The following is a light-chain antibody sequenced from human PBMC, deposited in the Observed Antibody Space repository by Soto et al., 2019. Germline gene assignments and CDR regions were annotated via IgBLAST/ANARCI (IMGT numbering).Light chain of an antibody. V-gene: IGKV3-20*01. CDR2: GAS. J-gene: IGKJ4*01. CDR1: QSVSSRY. CDR3: QQYGSSPPIT. Sequence: EIVLTQSPGTLSLSPGERATLSCRASQSVSSRYLAWYQQKAGQAPRLLIYGASSRATGIPDRFSGSGSGTDFTLNNSRLEPEDFAVYYCQQYGSSPPITFGGGTKVEIK.